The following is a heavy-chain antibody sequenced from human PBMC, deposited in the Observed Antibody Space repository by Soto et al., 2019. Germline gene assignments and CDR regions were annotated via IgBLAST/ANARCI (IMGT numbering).Heavy chain of an antibody. V-gene: IGHV3-7*03. D-gene: IGHD2-15*01. CDR3: ARGGELSLLPLDY. CDR2: IIQEGRAI. J-gene: IGHJ4*02. CDR1: GVASSDYW. Sequence: PGGSLRLSCAALGVASSDYWMSWGRQAPGRGLEWGAHIIQEGRAIYYVDSVRGRFTISRDSAGNSVFLEMHRLRVEDTAVYYCARGGELSLLPLDYWGLGTLVTVSS.